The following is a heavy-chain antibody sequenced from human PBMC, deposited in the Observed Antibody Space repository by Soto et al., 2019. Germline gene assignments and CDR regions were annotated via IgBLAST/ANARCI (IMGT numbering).Heavy chain of an antibody. J-gene: IGHJ6*02. CDR1: GFTFDYYT. CDR2: ISWDGGST. CDR3: AKDISGSGSSGMDV. V-gene: IGHV3-43*01. D-gene: IGHD3-10*01. Sequence: GGSLRLSCAASGFTFDYYTMHWVRQSPGKGLEWVSLISWDGGSTYYADSVKGRFTISRDNSKNSLYLQMNSLRTEDTALYYCAKDISGSGSSGMDVWGQGTTVTVSS.